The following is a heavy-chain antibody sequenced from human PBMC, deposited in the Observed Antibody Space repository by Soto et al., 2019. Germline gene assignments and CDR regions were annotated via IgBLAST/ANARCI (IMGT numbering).Heavy chain of an antibody. CDR3: ARDKSAYYYYYGMDV. V-gene: IGHV3-33*01. J-gene: IGHJ6*02. CDR1: GFTFSSYG. Sequence: TGGSLRLSCAASGFTFSSYGMHWVRQAPGKGLEWVAVIWYDGSNKYYADSVKGRFTISRDNSKNTLYLQMNSLRAEDTAVYYCARDKSAYYYYYGMDVWGQGTTVTVSS. CDR2: IWYDGSNK.